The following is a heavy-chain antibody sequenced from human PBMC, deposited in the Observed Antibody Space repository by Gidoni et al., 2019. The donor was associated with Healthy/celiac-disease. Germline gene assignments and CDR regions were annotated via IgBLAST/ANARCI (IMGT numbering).Heavy chain of an antibody. Sequence: QITLKESGPTLVKPTQTLTLTCTFSGFSLSTSGVGVGWIRQPPGKALECLALIYWDDDKRYSPSLKSRLTITKDTSKNQVVLTMTNMDPVDTATYYCAHSRYSSGWYRRRSDYFDYWGQGTLVTVSS. CDR3: AHSRYSSGWYRRRSDYFDY. V-gene: IGHV2-5*02. CDR1: GFSLSTSGVG. D-gene: IGHD6-19*01. CDR2: IYWDDDK. J-gene: IGHJ4*02.